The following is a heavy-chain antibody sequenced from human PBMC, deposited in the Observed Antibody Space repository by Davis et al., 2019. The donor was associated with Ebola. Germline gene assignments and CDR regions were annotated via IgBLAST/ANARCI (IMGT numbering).Heavy chain of an antibody. D-gene: IGHD5-18*01. CDR3: AKEQIQLWSTGGLEYYYYGMDV. V-gene: IGHV3-30*04. CDR1: GFTFSSYA. Sequence: PGGSLRLSCAASGFTFSSYAMHWVRQAPGKGLEWVAVISYDGSNKYYADSVKGRFTISRDNSKNTLYLQMNSLRAEDTAVYYCAKEQIQLWSTGGLEYYYYGMDVWGQGTTVTVSS. CDR2: ISYDGSNK. J-gene: IGHJ6*02.